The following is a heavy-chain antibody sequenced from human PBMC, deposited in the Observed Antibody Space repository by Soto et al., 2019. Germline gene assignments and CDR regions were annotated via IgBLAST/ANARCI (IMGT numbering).Heavy chain of an antibody. CDR2: IYYSGST. CDR3: ARGVLH. D-gene: IGHD3-16*01. CDR1: GGSISSGGYY. J-gene: IGHJ4*02. Sequence: QVQLQESGPGLVKPSQTLSLTCTVSGGSISSGGYYWSWIRQHPGKGLEWIGSIYYSGSTYYNPSLXSXXTMSVDTSKHQFSPKLRSVTAADTAVYYCARGVLHWGQGTLVTVSS. V-gene: IGHV4-31*03.